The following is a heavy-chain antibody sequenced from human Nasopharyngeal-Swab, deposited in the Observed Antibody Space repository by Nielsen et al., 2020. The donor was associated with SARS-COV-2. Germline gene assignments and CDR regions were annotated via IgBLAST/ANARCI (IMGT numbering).Heavy chain of an antibody. CDR2: IYPGDSDT. D-gene: IGHD6-19*01. J-gene: IGHJ3*02. CDR1: GYSFTSYW. V-gene: IGHV5-51*01. Sequence: GGPLRLSCKGSGYSFTSYWIGWVPQMPGKGLEWIGTIYPGDSDTRYIPSFQGQVTTSADKSISTAYLQWSSLKASDTAMYYCARPLKQWLGGDAFDIWGQGTMVTVSS. CDR3: ARPLKQWLGGDAFDI.